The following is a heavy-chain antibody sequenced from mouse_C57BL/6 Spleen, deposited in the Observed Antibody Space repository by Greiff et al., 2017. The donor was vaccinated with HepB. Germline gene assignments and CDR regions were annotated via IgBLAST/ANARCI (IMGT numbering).Heavy chain of an antibody. Sequence: VQLQQSGAELVKPGASVKISCKASGYAFSSYWMNWVKQRPGKGLEWIGQIYPGDGDTNYNGKFKGKATLTADKSSSTAYMQLSSLTSEDSAVYFCARETTVVGYFDVWGTGTTVTVSS. CDR2: IYPGDGDT. CDR3: ARETTVVGYFDV. V-gene: IGHV1-80*01. J-gene: IGHJ1*03. D-gene: IGHD1-1*01. CDR1: GYAFSSYW.